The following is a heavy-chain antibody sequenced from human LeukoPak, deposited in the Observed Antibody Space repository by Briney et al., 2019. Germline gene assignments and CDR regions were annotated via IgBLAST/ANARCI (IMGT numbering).Heavy chain of an antibody. CDR2: INYSGST. CDR3: ARRVGMMQPFDY. Sequence: LETLSLTCTVSGGSISNYYWSWIRQPPGKGLEWIGYINYSGSTNSNPSLKSRVTISVDTSKNQFSLKLSSVTAADTAVYYCARRVGMMQPFDYWGQGTLVTVSS. CDR1: GGSISNYY. V-gene: IGHV4-59*08. D-gene: IGHD3-16*01. J-gene: IGHJ4*02.